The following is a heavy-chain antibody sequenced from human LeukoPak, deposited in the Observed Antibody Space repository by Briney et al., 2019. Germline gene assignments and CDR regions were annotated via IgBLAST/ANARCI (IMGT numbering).Heavy chain of an antibody. D-gene: IGHD3-22*01. Sequence: SETLSLTCTVSGGSISSSSYYWSWIRQPAGKGLEWIGRIYTSGSTNYNPSLKSRVTMSVDTSKNQFSLKLSSVTVADTAVYYCARGQWLVIDDDAFDIWGQGTMVTVSS. V-gene: IGHV4-61*02. CDR1: GGSISSSSYY. J-gene: IGHJ3*02. CDR2: IYTSGST. CDR3: ARGQWLVIDDDAFDI.